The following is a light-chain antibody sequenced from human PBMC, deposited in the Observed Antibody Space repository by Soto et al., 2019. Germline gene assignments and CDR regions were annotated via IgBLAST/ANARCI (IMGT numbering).Light chain of an antibody. CDR1: SSNIGAGYD. Sequence: QSALTQPPSVSGAPGQRVTISCTGSSSNIGAGYDVNWYQQLPGTAPKLLIYGNSNRPSGVPYRFSGSKSGTSASLALPGLQAEDEADYYCQSYDSSLKVFGTGTKVTVL. J-gene: IGLJ1*01. V-gene: IGLV1-40*01. CDR3: QSYDSSLKV. CDR2: GNS.